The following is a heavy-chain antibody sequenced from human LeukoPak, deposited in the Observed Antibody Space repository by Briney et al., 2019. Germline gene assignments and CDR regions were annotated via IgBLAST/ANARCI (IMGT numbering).Heavy chain of an antibody. V-gene: IGHV1-69*01. D-gene: IGHD5-18*01. CDR1: GGTFSSYA. CDR3: ARVATAMVTGYYFDY. Sequence: SVTVSCTASGGTFSSYAISWVRQAPGQGLEWMGGIIPIFGTANYAQKFQGRVTITADESTSTAYMELSSLRSEDTAVYYCARVATAMVTGYYFDYWGQGTLVTVSS. J-gene: IGHJ4*02. CDR2: IIPIFGTA.